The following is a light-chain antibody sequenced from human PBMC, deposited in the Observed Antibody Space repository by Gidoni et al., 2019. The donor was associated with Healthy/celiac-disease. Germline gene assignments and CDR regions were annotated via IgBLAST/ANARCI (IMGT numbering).Light chain of an antibody. CDR1: QSVSSSY. Sequence: DIVSTQSPGTLSLSPGERATLSCRASQSVSSSYLAWYQQKPGQAPRLLICGASSRATGIPDRFSGSGSGTDFTLTISRLEPEDFAVYYCQQYGSSSWTFGQGTKVEIK. V-gene: IGKV3-20*01. CDR3: QQYGSSSWT. J-gene: IGKJ1*01. CDR2: GAS.